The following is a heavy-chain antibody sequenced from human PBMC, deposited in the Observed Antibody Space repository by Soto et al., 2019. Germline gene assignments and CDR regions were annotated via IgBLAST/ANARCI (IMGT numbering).Heavy chain of an antibody. CDR2: ISYHGRNT. Sequence: QVQVVESGGGVIQPGGSLRLSCAGSGFTFSSYGMHWVRQAPGKGLEWMAVISYHGRNTDYADSVKGRFTISRDNSKNTLYLLMNSLRAEDTAVYYCAKDAGLPYHEVLTGFSYFDSCGQGTLVTVSS. CDR3: AKDAGLPYHEVLTGFSYFDS. D-gene: IGHD3-9*01. V-gene: IGHV3-30*18. CDR1: GFTFSSYG. J-gene: IGHJ4*02.